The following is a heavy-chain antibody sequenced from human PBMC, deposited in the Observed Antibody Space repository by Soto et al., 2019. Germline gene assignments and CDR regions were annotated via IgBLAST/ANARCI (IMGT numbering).Heavy chain of an antibody. CDR2: IYGGGST. D-gene: IGHD2-21*02. J-gene: IGHJ6*02. V-gene: IGHV4-59*01. CDR3: ARGNCADDCYENYFYYYGMDV. Sequence: PSGTLSLTCTVSGGSISDYFWSWIRQAPGKGLEWIGYIYGGGSTDYNPSLKSRVTISVDTSKNQFFLKLNSVIAADTAVYFCARGNCADDCYENYFYYYGMDVWGQGTTITVSS. CDR1: GGSISDYF.